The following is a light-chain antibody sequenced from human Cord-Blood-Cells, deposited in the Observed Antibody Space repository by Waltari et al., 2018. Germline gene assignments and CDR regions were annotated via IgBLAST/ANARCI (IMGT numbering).Light chain of an antibody. CDR2: AAS. Sequence: AIRMTQSPSSFSASTGDRVTITCRASQGISSYLAWYQQKPGKAPKLLIYAASTFQSGVPSRFSGSGSGTDFTLTISCLQSEDFATYYCQQYYSYPQTFGQGTKVEIK. CDR3: QQYYSYPQT. V-gene: IGKV1-8*01. J-gene: IGKJ1*01. CDR1: QGISSY.